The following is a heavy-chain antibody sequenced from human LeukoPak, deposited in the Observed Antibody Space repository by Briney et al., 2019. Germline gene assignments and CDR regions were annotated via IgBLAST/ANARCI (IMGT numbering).Heavy chain of an antibody. CDR1: GGTFSSYG. Sequence: SVKVSCKTSGGTFSSYGISWVRQAPGQGLEWMGGILPIFETTNYAQKFQGRVTITTDESMDTAYMELTSPTSEDTAVYYCARDVIRYCTSDSCHSWFDSWGQGTLVTVSS. D-gene: IGHD2-2*01. J-gene: IGHJ5*01. CDR2: ILPIFETT. V-gene: IGHV1-69*05. CDR3: ARDVIRYCTSDSCHSWFDS.